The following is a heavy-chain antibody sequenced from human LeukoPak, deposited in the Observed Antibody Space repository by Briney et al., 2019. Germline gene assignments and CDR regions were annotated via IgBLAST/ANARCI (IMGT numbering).Heavy chain of an antibody. Sequence: PSETLSLTCTVSGGSISYLYWSWIRQPAGKGLEWIGRIYTSGSTNYNPSLKSRVTMSVDTSKKQFSLNLRSVTAADTAVYYCVRGPYGSSISNWFDPWGQGILVAVSS. V-gene: IGHV4-4*07. J-gene: IGHJ5*02. CDR2: IYTSGST. CDR1: GGSISYLY. D-gene: IGHD3-10*01. CDR3: VRGPYGSSISNWFDP.